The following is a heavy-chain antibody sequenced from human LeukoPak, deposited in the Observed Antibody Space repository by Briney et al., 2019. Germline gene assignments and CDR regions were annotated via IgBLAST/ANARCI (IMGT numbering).Heavy chain of an antibody. Sequence: GGSLRLSCAASGFTFSSYGMHWVRQAPGKGLEWVSVISGSGGSTYYADSVKGRFTISRDNSKNTLYLQMNSLRAEDTAVYYCARVYFDSSGYPTTDYFDYWGQGTLVTVSS. CDR1: GFTFSSYG. CDR2: ISGSGGST. V-gene: IGHV3-23*01. CDR3: ARVYFDSSGYPTTDYFDY. D-gene: IGHD3-22*01. J-gene: IGHJ4*02.